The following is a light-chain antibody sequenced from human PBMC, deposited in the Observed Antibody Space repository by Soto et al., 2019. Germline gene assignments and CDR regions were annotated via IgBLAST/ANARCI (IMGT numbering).Light chain of an antibody. CDR1: QSVSSSY. V-gene: IGKV3-20*01. CDR2: GAS. Sequence: EIVLTQSPGTLSLSPGERATLSCRASQSVSSSYLAWYQQKPGQAPRLLIYGASSRATCIPDRFSGSGSGRDFTLTISSLEPEDFAVYYCQQYCSTPPLTFGGGTKVEIK. J-gene: IGKJ4*01. CDR3: QQYCSTPPLT.